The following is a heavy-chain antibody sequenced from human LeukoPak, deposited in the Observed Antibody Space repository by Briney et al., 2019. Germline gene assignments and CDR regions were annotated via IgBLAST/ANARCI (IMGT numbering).Heavy chain of an antibody. Sequence: PGGSLRLSCAASGFTFSSYAMSWVRQAPGKGLEWVSAISGSGGSTYYADSVKGRFTISRDNSKNTLYLQMNSLRAEDTAVYYCAKDLMHIVVVTAIGPLDYWGQGTLVTVSS. V-gene: IGHV3-23*01. CDR2: ISGSGGST. D-gene: IGHD2-21*02. J-gene: IGHJ4*02. CDR1: GFTFSSYA. CDR3: AKDLMHIVVVTAIGPLDY.